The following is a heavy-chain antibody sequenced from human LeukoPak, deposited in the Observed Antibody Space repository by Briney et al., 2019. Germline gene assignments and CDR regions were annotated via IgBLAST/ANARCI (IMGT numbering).Heavy chain of an antibody. Sequence: GGSLRLSCAASGFTFDDYGMSWVRQAPGKGLEWVSGINWNGGSTGYADSVKGRFTISRDNSKNTLYLQMNSLRAEDTAVYYCAKDGGSYYYDSSGFHYWGQGTLVTVSS. CDR2: INWNGGST. J-gene: IGHJ4*02. CDR3: AKDGGSYYYDSSGFHY. CDR1: GFTFDDYG. D-gene: IGHD3-22*01. V-gene: IGHV3-20*04.